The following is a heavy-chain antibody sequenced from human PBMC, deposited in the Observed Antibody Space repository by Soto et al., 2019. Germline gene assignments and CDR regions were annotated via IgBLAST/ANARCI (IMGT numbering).Heavy chain of an antibody. CDR1: GFTFTSSA. J-gene: IGHJ6*02. CDR2: IVVGSGNT. CDR3: AAENYDFWSGFHPQYYYYYGMDV. D-gene: IGHD3-3*01. Sequence: ASVKVSCKASGFTFTSSAVQWVRQARGQRLEWIGWIVVGSGNTNYAQKFQERVTITRDMSTSTAYMELSSLRSEDAAVYYCAAENYDFWSGFHPQYYYYYGMDVWGQGTTVTVSS. V-gene: IGHV1-58*01.